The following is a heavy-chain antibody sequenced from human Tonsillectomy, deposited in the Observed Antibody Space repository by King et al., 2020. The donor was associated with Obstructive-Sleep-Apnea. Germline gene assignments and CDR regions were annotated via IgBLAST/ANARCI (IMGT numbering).Heavy chain of an antibody. CDR2: IHHSGST. V-gene: IGHV4-59*08. CDR1: DGSITSYY. CDR3: ARHFAYYDSLTGYYTGGWFDP. D-gene: IGHD3-9*01. Sequence: VQLQESGPGLVKPSETLSLTCTVSDGSITSYYWSWIRQPSGKGLEWIGYIHHSGSTSYNPSLKSRVTISVDTSKNQLSLQLTSVSAAETAVYYCARHFAYYDSLTGYYTGGWFDPWGQGTLVTVSS. J-gene: IGHJ5*02.